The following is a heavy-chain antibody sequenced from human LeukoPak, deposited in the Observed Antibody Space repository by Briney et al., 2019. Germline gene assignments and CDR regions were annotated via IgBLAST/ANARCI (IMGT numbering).Heavy chain of an antibody. D-gene: IGHD6-13*01. CDR3: ARVPMRHSSSWPDYHH. CDR2: LKQDGSEK. J-gene: IGHJ5*02. CDR1: GFSFSNYW. Sequence: GGSLRLSCAASGFSFSNYWMTWIRQAPGKGLEWVANLKQDGSEKNYVDSVKGRFTISRDNAKNSLYLQMNSLRAEDTAVYYCARVPMRHSSSWPDYHHWGQGTLVTVSS. V-gene: IGHV3-7*01.